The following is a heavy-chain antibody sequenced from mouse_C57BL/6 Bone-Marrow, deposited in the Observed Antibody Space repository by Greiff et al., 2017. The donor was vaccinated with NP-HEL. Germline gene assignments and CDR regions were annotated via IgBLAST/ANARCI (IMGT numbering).Heavy chain of an antibody. CDR3: ARPPYYAMDY. V-gene: IGHV5-17*01. CDR2: ISSGSSTI. CDR1: GFTFSDYG. Sequence: EVKLVESGGGLVKPGGSLKLSCAASGFTFSDYGMHWVRQAPEKGLEWVAYISSGSSTIYYADTVKGRFTISRDNAKNTLFLQMTSLRSEDTAMYYCARPPYYAMDYWGQGTSVTVSS. J-gene: IGHJ4*01.